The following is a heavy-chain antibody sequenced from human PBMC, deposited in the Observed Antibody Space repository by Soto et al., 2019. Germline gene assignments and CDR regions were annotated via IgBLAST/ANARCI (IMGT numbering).Heavy chain of an antibody. CDR1: GGTVSSGSYF. D-gene: IGHD6-13*01. Sequence: SVTLSLTCTVAGGTVSSGSYFRSWIRQPPGKRLEWIGYFSYSGSTNYNPSLKSRVTISVDTSKNQFSLKLSSVTAADTAVYFCAGARQELAEVNWFDPRGQGTLVTVSS. CDR3: AGARQELAEVNWFDP. CDR2: FSYSGST. V-gene: IGHV4-61*01. J-gene: IGHJ5*02.